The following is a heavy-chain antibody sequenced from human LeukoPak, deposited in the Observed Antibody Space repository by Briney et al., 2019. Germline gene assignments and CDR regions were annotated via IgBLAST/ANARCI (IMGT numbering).Heavy chain of an antibody. Sequence: PGGSLRLSCAVSGLTFSSYAMSWVRQAPGKGLEWVSGISGSGSNTYYADSVKGRFTISRDNSKTTLYLQMNSLRAEDTAIYYCAKGSPTKRNWFDPWGQGTLVTVSS. CDR2: ISGSGSNT. CDR1: GLTFSSYA. V-gene: IGHV3-23*01. D-gene: IGHD1-26*01. J-gene: IGHJ5*02. CDR3: AKGSPTKRNWFDP.